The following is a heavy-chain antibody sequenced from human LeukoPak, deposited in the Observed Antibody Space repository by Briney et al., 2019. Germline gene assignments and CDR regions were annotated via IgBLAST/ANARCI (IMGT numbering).Heavy chain of an antibody. V-gene: IGHV3-21*01. D-gene: IGHD6-13*01. CDR2: ISSSSIYI. Sequence: KPGGSLRLSCAASGFSFSSYSMNWVPQAPGKGPEWVSSISSSSIYIFYSNSVKDRFTISRDNAKNSLYLQVNSLRADDTAVYFCVKVRSGAAAVGGDWGRGTLVTVSS. CDR1: GFSFSSYS. J-gene: IGHJ4*02. CDR3: VKVRSGAAAVGGD.